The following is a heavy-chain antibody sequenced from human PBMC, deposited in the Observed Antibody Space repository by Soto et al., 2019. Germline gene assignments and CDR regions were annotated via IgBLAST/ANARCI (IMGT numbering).Heavy chain of an antibody. Sequence: GGSLRLSCAASGFTFSSYEMDWVRQAPGKGLGWVGFIRNPGYGGTTEYATSVKGRFIISRDDSMSSAYLQLNSLKVDDSAVYYCVRGSFGYYGPWGQGTLVTVSS. D-gene: IGHD3-22*01. V-gene: IGHV3-49*04. CDR2: IRNPGYGGTT. CDR1: GFTFSSYE. CDR3: VRGSFGYYGP. J-gene: IGHJ5*02.